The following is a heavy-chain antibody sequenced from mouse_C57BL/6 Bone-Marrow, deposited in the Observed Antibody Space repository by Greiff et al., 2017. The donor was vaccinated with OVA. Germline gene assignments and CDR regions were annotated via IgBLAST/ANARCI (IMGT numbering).Heavy chain of an antibody. Sequence: DVMLVESGGGLVKPGGSLKLSCAASGFTFSDYGMHWVRQAPEKGLEWVAYISSGSSTIYYADTVKGRFTISRDNAKNTLFLQMTSLRSEETAVYYCARSGYYSVYAMDDWGQGTSVTVSS. CDR1: GFTFSDYG. J-gene: IGHJ4*01. CDR3: ARSGYYSVYAMDD. D-gene: IGHD2-3*01. V-gene: IGHV5-17*01. CDR2: ISSGSSTI.